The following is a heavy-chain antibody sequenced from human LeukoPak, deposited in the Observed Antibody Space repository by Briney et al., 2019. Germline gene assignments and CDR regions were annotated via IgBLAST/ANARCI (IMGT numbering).Heavy chain of an antibody. CDR2: ISYDGSNK. CDR1: GFTFSSYG. J-gene: IGHJ6*02. Sequence: PGRSLRLSCAASGFTFSSYGMHWVRQAPGKGLEWVAVISYDGSNKYYADSVKGRFTISRDNSKNTLYLQMNSLRAEDTAVYNCASRAMDVWGQGTTVTVPS. CDR3: ASRAMDV. V-gene: IGHV3-30*03.